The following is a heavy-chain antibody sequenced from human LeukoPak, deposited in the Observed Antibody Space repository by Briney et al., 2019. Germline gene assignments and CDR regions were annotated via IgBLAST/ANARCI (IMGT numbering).Heavy chain of an antibody. CDR2: ISGGGDYT. CDR3: AKGCIPVAGNYDAFDM. Sequence: SGGSLRLSCAASGFTFSTYAMTWVRQAPRKGLEWVSVISGGGDYTYYADSVKGRFTISRDNSKNKLYMQMNSLRAEDTAVYYCAKGCIPVAGNYDAFDMWGQGTMVTVSS. J-gene: IGHJ3*02. V-gene: IGHV3-23*01. CDR1: GFTFSTYA. D-gene: IGHD6-19*01.